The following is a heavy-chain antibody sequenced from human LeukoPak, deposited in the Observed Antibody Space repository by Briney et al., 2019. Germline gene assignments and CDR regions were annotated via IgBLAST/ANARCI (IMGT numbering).Heavy chain of an antibody. V-gene: IGHV3-23*01. CDR1: GFTFSSFA. Sequence: GGSLRLSCAASGFTFSSFAMSWVRQAPGKGLEGVSGISGSSTSTYHGDSVKGRFTITRDNSRNTLYLQISSLRADDTAVYYCAKETTYNIFSPFDYWGQGTLVTVSS. CDR3: AKETTYNIFSPFDY. J-gene: IGHJ4*02. CDR2: ISGSSTST. D-gene: IGHD2/OR15-2a*01.